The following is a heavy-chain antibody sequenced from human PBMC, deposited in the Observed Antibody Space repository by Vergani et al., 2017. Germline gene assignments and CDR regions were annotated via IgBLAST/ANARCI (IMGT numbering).Heavy chain of an antibody. V-gene: IGHV1-46*01. CDR2: INPSGGST. CDR1: GYTFTSYY. CDR3: ASGGYSSSWYVDY. Sequence: QVQLVQSGAEVKKPGASVKVSCKASGYTFTSYYMHWVRQAPGQGLEWMGIINPSGGSTSYAQKFQGRVTITADESTSTAYMELSSLRSEDTAVYYCASGGYSSSWYVDYWGQGTLVTVSS. D-gene: IGHD6-13*01. J-gene: IGHJ4*02.